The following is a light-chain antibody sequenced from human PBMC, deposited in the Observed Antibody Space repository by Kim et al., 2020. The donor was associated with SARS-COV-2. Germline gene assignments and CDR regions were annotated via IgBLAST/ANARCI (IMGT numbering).Light chain of an antibody. CDR2: GKN. V-gene: IGLV3-19*01. CDR3: NSRDSSGPVV. CDR1: SLRSYY. Sequence: VALGQTVRITCHGDSLRSYYASCYQQKPGQAPVLVIYGKNNRPSGIPDRFSGSSSGNTASLTITGAQAEDEADYYCNSRDSSGPVVFGGGTKLTVL. J-gene: IGLJ2*01.